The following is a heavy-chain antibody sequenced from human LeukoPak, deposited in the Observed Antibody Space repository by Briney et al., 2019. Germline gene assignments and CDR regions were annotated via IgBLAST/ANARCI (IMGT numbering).Heavy chain of an antibody. D-gene: IGHD3-3*01. V-gene: IGHV3-23*01. Sequence: GGSLSLSCAASGFTFSNYAMSWVRQAPGKGLEWVSGISGGGGSTYYAESVKGRFTISRDNSKNTVFLQMNSLRAEDTAEYYCAKGFGRVTRLDYWGQGTLVTVSS. J-gene: IGHJ4*02. CDR1: GFTFSNYA. CDR2: ISGGGGST. CDR3: AKGFGRVTRLDY.